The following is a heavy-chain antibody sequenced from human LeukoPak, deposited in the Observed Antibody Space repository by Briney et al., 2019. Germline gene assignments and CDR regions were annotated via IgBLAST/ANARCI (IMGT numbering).Heavy chain of an antibody. CDR3: AELGITMIGGV. V-gene: IGHV3-9*01. CDR1: GFTFDDYA. CDR2: ISWNSDKI. D-gene: IGHD3-10*02. J-gene: IGHJ6*04. Sequence: GGSLRLSCAASGFTFDDYAMHWVRQAPGKGLEWVSGISWNSDKIGYADSVEGRFTISRDNAKNSLYLQMNSLRDEDTAVYYCAELGITMIGGVWGKGTTVTISS.